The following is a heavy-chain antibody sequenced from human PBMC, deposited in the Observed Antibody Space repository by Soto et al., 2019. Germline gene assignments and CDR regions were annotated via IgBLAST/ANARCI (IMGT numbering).Heavy chain of an antibody. CDR3: TRDASRDSSARGWFDP. CDR1: GFKSVDYA. Sequence: PGGSLRLSCAASGFKSVDYAMGWVRQAPGKGLEWVAAISGTGARTFYDDSVKGRFTISRDNSRSTRYLQMNSLRAEDTAVYYCTRDASRDSSARGWFDPWGPGTRVTVSS. V-gene: IGHV3-23*01. J-gene: IGHJ5*02. CDR2: ISGTGART. D-gene: IGHD6-13*01.